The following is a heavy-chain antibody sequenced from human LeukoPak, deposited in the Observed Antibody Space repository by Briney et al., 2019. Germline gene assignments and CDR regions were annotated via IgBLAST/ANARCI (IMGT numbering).Heavy chain of an antibody. J-gene: IGHJ6*02. CDR3: ARVAVAHYGMDV. CDR1: GGSISSYY. Sequence: PSETLSLTCTVSGGSISSYYWSWIRQPPGKGLEWIGYIYYSGSTHYNPSLKSRVTISVDTSKNQFSLKLSSVTAADTAVYYCARVAVAHYGMDVWGQGTTVTVSS. V-gene: IGHV4-59*01. CDR2: IYYSGST. D-gene: IGHD6-19*01.